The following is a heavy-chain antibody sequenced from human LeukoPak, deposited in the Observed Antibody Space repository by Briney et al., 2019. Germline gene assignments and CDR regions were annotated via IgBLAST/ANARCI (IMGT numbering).Heavy chain of an antibody. D-gene: IGHD5-12*01. J-gene: IGHJ4*02. CDR1: GDSVSSNSAA. Sequence: SQTLSLTCAISGDSVSSNSAAWNWLRQSPSRGLEWLGSSSYRSKSYNDYAVSVKSPITINPYTTNNQFSMQLTSVTPEDTAVYYCARDSGYDSGGDFDYWGQGTLVTVSS. CDR2: SSYRSKSYN. V-gene: IGHV6-1*01. CDR3: ARDSGYDSGGDFDY.